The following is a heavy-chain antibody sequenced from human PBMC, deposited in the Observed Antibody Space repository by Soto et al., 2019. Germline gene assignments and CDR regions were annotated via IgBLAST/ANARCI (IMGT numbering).Heavy chain of an antibody. D-gene: IGHD4-17*01. CDR1: GGSISSGGYY. J-gene: IGHJ6*02. CDR2: IYYSGST. CDR3: ARTRDDDDYGDPASTYYGMDV. Sequence: SETLSLTCTVSGGSISSGGYYWSWIRQHPGKGLEWIGYIYYSGSTYYNPSLKSRVTISVDTSKNQFSLKLSSVTAADTAVYYCARTRDDDDYGDPASTYYGMDVWGQGTTVTVSS. V-gene: IGHV4-31*03.